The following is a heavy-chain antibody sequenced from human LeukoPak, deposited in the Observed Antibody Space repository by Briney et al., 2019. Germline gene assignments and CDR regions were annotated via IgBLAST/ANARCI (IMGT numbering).Heavy chain of an antibody. CDR2: IRYDGTNE. D-gene: IGHD3-10*01. Sequence: GGSLRLSCAASGFTFSSYGMHWVRQAPGKGREWVTFIRYDGTNEYYADSVRGRFTISRDNSKNTLYLQMNSMRPEDTAVYYCARVEAVYYYGSASPYSPYWGQGTLVTVSS. V-gene: IGHV3-30*02. J-gene: IGHJ4*02. CDR1: GFTFSSYG. CDR3: ARVEAVYYYGSASPYSPY.